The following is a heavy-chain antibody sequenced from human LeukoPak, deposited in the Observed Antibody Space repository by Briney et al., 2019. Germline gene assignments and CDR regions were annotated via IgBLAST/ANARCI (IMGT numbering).Heavy chain of an antibody. CDR2: INPNSGGT. J-gene: IGHJ4*02. CDR1: GYTFTGYY. D-gene: IGHD6-19*01. CDR3: VRDLGSGWYGEDY. Sequence: ASVKVSCKASGYTFTGYYMHWVRQAPGQGLEWMGWINPNSGGTNYAQKFQGRVTMTRDTSISTAYMELSRLRSDDTAVYYCVRDLGSGWYGEDYWGQGTLVTVSS. V-gene: IGHV1-2*02.